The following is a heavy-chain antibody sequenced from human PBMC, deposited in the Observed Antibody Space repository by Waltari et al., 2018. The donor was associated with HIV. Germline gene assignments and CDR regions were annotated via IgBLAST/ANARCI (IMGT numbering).Heavy chain of an antibody. D-gene: IGHD3-3*01. V-gene: IGHV4-59*01. CDR3: ARGIYGDISGDMDV. Sequence: QVQLQESGPGLVKPSETLSLTCTVSGGSISNYYWSWIRQPPGKGLEWIGYMYYSGSTNYHPSRKSRVTISVDTSKNQFSLKLSSVTAADTAVYYCARGIYGDISGDMDVWGQGTTVTVSS. CDR1: GGSISNYY. J-gene: IGHJ6*02. CDR2: MYYSGST.